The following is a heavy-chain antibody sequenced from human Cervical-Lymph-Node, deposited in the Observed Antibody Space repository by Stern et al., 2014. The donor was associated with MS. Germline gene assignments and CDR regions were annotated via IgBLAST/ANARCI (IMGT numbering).Heavy chain of an antibody. J-gene: IGHJ6*02. CDR3: ARSKLGAKVLHSSGLDV. Sequence: EVQLVESGGGLVEPGESLSLSCVISGFTFSTYSVNWVRQAPGKGLEGISFLSTSSIYIYYADSVKGRFTISRDNARKSLYLQMDSLRAEDTAVYYCARSKLGAKVLHSSGLDVWGRGTTVTVS. V-gene: IGHV3-21*01. CDR1: GFTFSTYS. D-gene: IGHD6-25*01. CDR2: LSTSSIYI.